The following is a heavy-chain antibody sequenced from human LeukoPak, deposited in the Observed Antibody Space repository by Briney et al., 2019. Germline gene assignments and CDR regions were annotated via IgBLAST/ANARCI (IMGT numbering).Heavy chain of an antibody. D-gene: IGHD1-1*01. Sequence: SETLSLTCAVYGGSFSAYYWSWIRQSPGKGLEWIAEINHRGDTNYNPSVKSRVSISVDTSKNQYSLKVTSLTAADTAVYYCARGPTISETGYFDYWGQGTLVTVSS. V-gene: IGHV4-34*01. CDR1: GGSFSAYY. J-gene: IGHJ4*03. CDR2: INHRGDT. CDR3: ARGPTISETGYFDY.